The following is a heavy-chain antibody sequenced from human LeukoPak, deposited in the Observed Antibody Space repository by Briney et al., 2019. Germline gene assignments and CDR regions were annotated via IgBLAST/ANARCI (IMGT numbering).Heavy chain of an antibody. V-gene: IGHV3-66*01. CDR3: ARDPPAVAANTYG. CDR1: GFTVSNNY. D-gene: IGHD6-6*01. CDR2: IYSGGVT. Sequence: GSLRLSCAASGFTVSNNYMRWVRQAPGKGLEWVSLIYSGGVTFYADAVKGRFTISRDGSKNTLYLQMNSLRAEDTAVYYCARDPPAVAANTYGWGQGTLVTVSS. J-gene: IGHJ4*02.